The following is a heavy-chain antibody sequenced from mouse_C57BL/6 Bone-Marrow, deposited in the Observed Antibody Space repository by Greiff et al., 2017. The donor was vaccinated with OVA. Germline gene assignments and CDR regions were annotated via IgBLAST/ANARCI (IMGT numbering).Heavy chain of an antibody. CDR1: GYTFTDYE. D-gene: IGHD1-1*01. CDR2: IDPETGGT. CDR3: TRGFYYYGSSYDYYAMDY. V-gene: IGHV1-15*01. Sequence: QVQLQQSGAELVRPGASATPSFNASGYTFTDYEMHWVKQTPVHGLEWIGAIDPETGGTAYNQKFKGKAILTADKSSSTAYMELRSLTSEDSAVYYCTRGFYYYGSSYDYYAMDYWGQGTSVTVSS. J-gene: IGHJ4*01.